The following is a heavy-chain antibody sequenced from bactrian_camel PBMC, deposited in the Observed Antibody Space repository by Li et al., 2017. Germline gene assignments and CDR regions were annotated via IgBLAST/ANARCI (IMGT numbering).Heavy chain of an antibody. Sequence: HVQLVESGGGSVQAGGSLRLSCAVDKYTINDYCMGWFRQPPEKGREGVASIDNDGSTKYADSVKGRFTISQDNSRNTLFLQMNVLRPEDTAMYYCAGEPGPVACSRILFGYRGQGTQVTVS. CDR3: AGEPGPVACSRILFGY. D-gene: IGHD6*01. CDR2: IDNDGST. CDR1: KYTINDYC. J-gene: IGHJ6*01. V-gene: IGHV3S1*01.